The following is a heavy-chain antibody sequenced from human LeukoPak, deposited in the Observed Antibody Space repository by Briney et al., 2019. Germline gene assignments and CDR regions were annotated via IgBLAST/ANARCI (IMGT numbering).Heavy chain of an antibody. CDR3: ARGDRLGRDY. CDR1: GGSINSGGYY. V-gene: IGHV4-31*03. J-gene: IGHJ4*02. D-gene: IGHD3-9*01. Sequence: SSETLPLTCTVSGGSINSGGYYWSWIRQHPGKGLEWIGYIYYSGSTYYNPSFKSRVTISVDTSKKQFSLKLSSVTAADTAVYYCARGDRLGRDYWGQGTLVTVSS. CDR2: IYYSGST.